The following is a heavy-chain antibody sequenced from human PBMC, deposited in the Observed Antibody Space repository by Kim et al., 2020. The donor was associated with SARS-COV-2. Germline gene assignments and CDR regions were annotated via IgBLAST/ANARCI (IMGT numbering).Heavy chain of an antibody. J-gene: IGHJ6*02. CDR3: ARDRGRVTIFGVVIMPHYYYYGMDV. V-gene: IGHV1-69*13. CDR2: IIPIFGTA. D-gene: IGHD3-3*01. CDR1: GGTFSSYA. Sequence: SVKVSCKASGGTFSSYAISWVRQAPGQGLEWMGGIIPIFGTANYAQKFQGRVTITADESTSTAYMELSSLRSEDTAVYYCARDRGRVTIFGVVIMPHYYYYGMDVWGQGTTVTVSS.